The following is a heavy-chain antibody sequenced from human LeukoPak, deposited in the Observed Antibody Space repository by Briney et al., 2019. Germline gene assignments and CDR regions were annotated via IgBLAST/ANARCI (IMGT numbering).Heavy chain of an antibody. J-gene: IGHJ2*01. CDR2: MNPNSGNT. CDR3: ASSHHGITGKWYFDL. CDR1: GYTFTSYD. D-gene: IGHD3-16*01. Sequence: EASVKVSCKASGYTFTSYDINWVRQATGQGLEWVGWMNPNSGNTGYAQKFQGRVTITRNTSISTAYMELSSLRSEDTAVYYCASSHHGITGKWYFDLWGRGTLVTVSS. V-gene: IGHV1-8*03.